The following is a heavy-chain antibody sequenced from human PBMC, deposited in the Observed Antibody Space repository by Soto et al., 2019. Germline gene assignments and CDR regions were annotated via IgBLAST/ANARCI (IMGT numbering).Heavy chain of an antibody. D-gene: IGHD6-19*01. V-gene: IGHV3-23*01. CDR2: ITADGGGT. CDR3: AKVRSAWFFDY. Sequence: EVQLLESGGGLGQPGGSLRLSCTASRFTFSSYIMNWVRQAPGKGLEWISTITADGGGTFYADSVKGRFTISRDNSKNTLYLQMNSLRAEDTAVYYCAKVRSAWFFDYWGQGTLVTVSS. J-gene: IGHJ4*02. CDR1: RFTFSSYI.